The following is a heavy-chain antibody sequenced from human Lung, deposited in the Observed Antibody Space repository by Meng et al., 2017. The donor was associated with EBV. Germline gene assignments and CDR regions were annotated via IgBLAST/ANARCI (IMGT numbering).Heavy chain of an antibody. V-gene: IGHV1-18*01. CDR1: GYTFGSYG. Sequence: QVHLLQSGPGVKKPGASGRVSCKASGYTFGSYGICWVRQAPGQGLEWMGWSVNYVDTYPAPKFQGRVTMTTDTHTNTAFMELRSLTSDDTAVYYCASGTPGRSYCDYWGQGTLVTVSS. CDR3: ASGTPGRSYCDY. D-gene: IGHD2-15*01. CDR2: SVNYVDT. J-gene: IGHJ4*02.